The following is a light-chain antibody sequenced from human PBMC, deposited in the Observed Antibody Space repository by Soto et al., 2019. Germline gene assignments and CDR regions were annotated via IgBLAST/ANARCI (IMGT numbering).Light chain of an antibody. CDR2: DAS. V-gene: IGKV3-11*01. Sequence: EIVLTQSPATLSLSPGERATLSCRASQSVSSYLAWYQQKPGQAPRLLIYDASNRATGIPARFSGSGSGTDFNLTISSLEPEDFALYYCQQRSNWPRFTFGPGTRWIS. J-gene: IGKJ3*01. CDR3: QQRSNWPRFT. CDR1: QSVSSY.